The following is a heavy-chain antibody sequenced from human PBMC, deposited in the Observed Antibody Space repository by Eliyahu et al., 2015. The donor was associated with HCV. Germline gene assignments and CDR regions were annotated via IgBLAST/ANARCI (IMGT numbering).Heavy chain of an antibody. Sequence: DVHLVESGGGLVQTGGSLXLXCVDXGFXFRSYWMTWVRQAPGKGLEWVANINEDGTKTYYLDSVKGRFTISRDNAKNSLFLHMNSLTVEDTATYYCAIHPEWTSSSDYWGQGTLVTVSS. CDR2: INEDGTKT. D-gene: IGHD6-6*01. CDR3: AIHPEWTSSSDY. CDR1: GFXFRSYW. J-gene: IGHJ4*02. V-gene: IGHV3-7*05.